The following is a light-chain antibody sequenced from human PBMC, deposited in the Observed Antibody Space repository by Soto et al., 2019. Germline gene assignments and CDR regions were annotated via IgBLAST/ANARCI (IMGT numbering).Light chain of an antibody. V-gene: IGLV2-14*03. CDR2: DVS. CDR1: SSDVGAYNS. Sequence: QSVLTQPASVSGSPGQSIAISYTGTSSDVGAYNSVSWYQQHPGRAPKLMIHDVSNRPSGVSNRFSGSKSGNTASLTISGLQAEDEADYYCSSCTSSSTYVFGTGTKVTVL. CDR3: SSCTSSSTYV. J-gene: IGLJ1*01.